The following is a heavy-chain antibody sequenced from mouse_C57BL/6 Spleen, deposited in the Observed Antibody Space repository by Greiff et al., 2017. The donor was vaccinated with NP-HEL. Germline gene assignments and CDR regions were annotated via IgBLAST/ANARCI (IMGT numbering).Heavy chain of an antibody. Sequence: EVKLMESGPGLVKPSQSLSLTCSVTGYSITSGYYWNWIRQFPGNKLEWMGYISYDGSNNYNPSLKNRISITRDTSKNQFFLKLNSVTTEDTATYYCARASNWDSYFDYWGQGTTLTVSS. CDR1: GYSITSGYY. J-gene: IGHJ2*01. V-gene: IGHV3-6*01. CDR3: ARASNWDSYFDY. CDR2: ISYDGSN. D-gene: IGHD4-1*01.